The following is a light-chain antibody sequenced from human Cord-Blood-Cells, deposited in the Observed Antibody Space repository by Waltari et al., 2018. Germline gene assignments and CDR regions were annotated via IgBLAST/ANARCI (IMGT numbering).Light chain of an antibody. CDR3: QSADSSGTYVV. CDR2: KDS. Sequence: SYELTQPPSVSVSPCQTPRLTCSGDALPKQYAYWYQQKPGQAPVLVIYKDSERPSGIPERFSGSSSGTTVTLTISGVQAEDEADYYCQSADSSGTYVVFGGGTKLTVL. J-gene: IGLJ2*01. CDR1: ALPKQY. V-gene: IGLV3-25*03.